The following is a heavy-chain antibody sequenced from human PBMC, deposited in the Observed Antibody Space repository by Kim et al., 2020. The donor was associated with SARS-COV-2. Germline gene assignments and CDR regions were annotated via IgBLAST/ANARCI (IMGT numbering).Heavy chain of an antibody. CDR3: ARPKQWLVSRDAFDI. D-gene: IGHD6-19*01. J-gene: IGHJ3*02. CDR1: GGSISSSSYY. V-gene: IGHV4-39*01. CDR2: IYYSGST. Sequence: SETLSLTCTVSGGSISSSSYYWGWIRQPPGKGLEWIGSIYYSGSTYYNPSLKSRVTISVDTSKNQFSLKLSSVTAADTAVYYCARPKQWLVSRDAFDIWGQGTMVTVSS.